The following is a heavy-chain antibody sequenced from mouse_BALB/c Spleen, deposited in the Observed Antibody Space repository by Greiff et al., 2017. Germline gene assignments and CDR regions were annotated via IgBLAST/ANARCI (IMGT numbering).Heavy chain of an antibody. CDR2: IWSGGST. CDR3: ARNRGHLLNWAMDY. J-gene: IGHJ4*01. D-gene: IGHD4-1*02. Sequence: QVQLKQSGPGLVQPSQSLSITCTVSGFSLTSYGVHWVRQSPGKGLEWLGVIWSGGSTDYNAAFISRLSISKDNSKSQVFFKMNSLQANDTAIYYCARNRGHLLNWAMDYWGQGTSVTVSS. CDR1: GFSLTSYG. V-gene: IGHV2-2*02.